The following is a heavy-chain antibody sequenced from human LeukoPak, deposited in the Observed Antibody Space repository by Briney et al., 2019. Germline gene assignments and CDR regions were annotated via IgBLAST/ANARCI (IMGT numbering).Heavy chain of an antibody. CDR1: GGSFSGYY. Sequence: PSETLSLTCAVYGGSFSGYYWSWIRQPPGKGLEWIGEINHSGSTNYNPSLKSRVTISVDTSKNQFSLKLSSVTDADTAVYYCARAPGRGRAFFDYWGQGTLVTVS. CDR2: INHSGST. CDR3: ARAPGRGRAFFDY. V-gene: IGHV4-34*01. J-gene: IGHJ4*02. D-gene: IGHD1-26*01.